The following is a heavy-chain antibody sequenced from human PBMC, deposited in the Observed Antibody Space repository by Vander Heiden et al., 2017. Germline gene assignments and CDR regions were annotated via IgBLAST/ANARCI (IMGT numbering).Heavy chain of an antibody. Sequence: QVQLVQSGAEVKKPGASVKVSCKASGYTFTGYYMHWVRQAPGQGLEWMGWINPNSGGTNYAQKVQGRVTMTRDTSISTAYMELSRMRSDDTAVYYCARVGWRQSVEELDYWGQGTLVTVSS. J-gene: IGHJ4*02. CDR3: ARVGWRQSVEELDY. D-gene: IGHD2-21*02. V-gene: IGHV1-2*02. CDR1: GYTFTGYY. CDR2: INPNSGGT.